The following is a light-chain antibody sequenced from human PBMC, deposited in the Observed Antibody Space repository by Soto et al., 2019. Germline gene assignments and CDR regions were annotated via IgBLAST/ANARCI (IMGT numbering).Light chain of an antibody. J-gene: IGLJ1*01. CDR1: SSDVGGYNY. V-gene: IGLV2-8*01. CDR3: SSYAGSNSYV. CDR2: EVS. Sequence: HSALTQPPSASGSPGQSVTISCTGTSSDVGGYNYVSWYQQHPGKAPKLMIYEVSKRPSGVPDRFSGSKSGNTASLTVSGLQAEDEDDYYCSSYAGSNSYVFGTGTKVTVL.